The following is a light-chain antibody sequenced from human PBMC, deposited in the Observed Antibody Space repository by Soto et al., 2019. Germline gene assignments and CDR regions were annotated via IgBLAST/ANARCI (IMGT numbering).Light chain of an antibody. Sequence: DIHVTRSRASLSASLVDRCTIAVLASQSISSYLNWYQQKPGKAPKLLIYAASSLQSGVPSRFSGSGSGTDFTLTISSLQPEDFATYYCQQSYSTPITFGQGTRLEI. CDR2: AAS. CDR1: QSISSY. J-gene: IGKJ5*01. V-gene: IGKV1-39*01. CDR3: QQSYSTPIT.